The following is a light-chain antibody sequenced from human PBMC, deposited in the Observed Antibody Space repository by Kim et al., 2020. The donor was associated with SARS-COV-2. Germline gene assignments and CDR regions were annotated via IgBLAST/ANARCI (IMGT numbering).Light chain of an antibody. V-gene: IGLV3-1*01. J-gene: IGLJ2*01. CDR1: KLGDKY. CDR3: QAWDSSIFGV. Sequence: SYELTQPPSVSVSPGQTASITCSGDKLGDKYACWYQQKPGQSPVLVIYQDSKRPSGIPERFSRSNSGNTATLTISGTQAMDEADYYCQAWDSSIFGVFGG. CDR2: QDS.